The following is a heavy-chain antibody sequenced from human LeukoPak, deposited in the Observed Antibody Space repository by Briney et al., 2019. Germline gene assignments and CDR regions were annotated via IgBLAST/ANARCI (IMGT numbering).Heavy chain of an antibody. CDR2: ISSGSSYI. D-gene: IGHD6-13*01. J-gene: IGHJ4*02. CDR1: GFTLSSYN. V-gene: IGHV3-21*01. Sequence: GGFLRLSCAASGFTLSSYNMKWVRQAPGKGLEWVSFISSGSSYIYYADSVKGRFTISRDNAKNSLYLQMNSLRAEDTAVYYCAREAAAGNYLDYWGQGTLVTVSS. CDR3: AREAAAGNYLDY.